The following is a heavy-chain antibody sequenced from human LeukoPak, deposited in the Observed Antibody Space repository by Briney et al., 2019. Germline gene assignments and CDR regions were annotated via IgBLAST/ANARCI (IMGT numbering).Heavy chain of an antibody. CDR1: GFTFSSHA. Sequence: GGSLRLSCAASGFTFSSHALSWVRQAPGKGLEWVSSLSGSGYNTYYADSVKGRFTISRDNSKNTLSLQMNSLKAEDTAVYYCAKHVRTNVWFFDLWGQGTLVTVSS. J-gene: IGHJ4*02. CDR2: LSGSGYNT. CDR3: AKHVRTNVWFFDL. D-gene: IGHD3-9*01. V-gene: IGHV3-23*01.